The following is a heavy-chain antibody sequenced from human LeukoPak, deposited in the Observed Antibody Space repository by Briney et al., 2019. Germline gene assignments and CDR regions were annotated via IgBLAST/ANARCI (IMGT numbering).Heavy chain of an antibody. D-gene: IGHD3-10*01. CDR3: AKDRFYGSGYYFDY. CDR1: GFTFSSYT. J-gene: IGHJ4*02. V-gene: IGHV3-23*01. CDR2: ISDSGGTT. Sequence: GGSLTLSCAASGFTFSSYTMTWVRQAPGKGLEWVSVISDSGGTTYYADSVKGRFTISRDNSKNTLYLQMNSLRAEDTAVYYCAKDRFYGSGYYFDYWGQGTLVTVSS.